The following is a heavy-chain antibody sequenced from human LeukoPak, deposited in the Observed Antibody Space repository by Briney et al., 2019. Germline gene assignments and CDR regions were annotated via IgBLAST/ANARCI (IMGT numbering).Heavy chain of an antibody. V-gene: IGHV3-9*01. CDR1: GFTFDDYA. J-gene: IGHJ4*02. CDR3: AKDSLQQLDSFDH. CDR2: ISWNSGSI. Sequence: SGRSLGLSCAASGFTFDDYAMHWVRQAPGKGLEWVSGISWNSGSIGYADSVKGRFTISRDNAKNSLYLQMNSLRAEDTALYYCAKDSLQQLDSFDHWGQGTLVTVSS. D-gene: IGHD6-13*01.